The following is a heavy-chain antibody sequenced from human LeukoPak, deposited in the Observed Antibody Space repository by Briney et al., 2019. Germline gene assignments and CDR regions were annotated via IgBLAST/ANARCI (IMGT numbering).Heavy chain of an antibody. CDR1: GLTISSYS. CDR2: ISSSSSTI. Sequence: GGSLRLSCAASGLTISSYSMNWVRQAPGKGLQWVSYISSSSSTIYYADSVKGRFTISRDNAKNSLHLQMNSLRAEDTAVYYCAIPELVQGYWGQGTLVTVSS. V-gene: IGHV3-48*01. CDR3: AIPELVQGY. J-gene: IGHJ4*02. D-gene: IGHD6-13*01.